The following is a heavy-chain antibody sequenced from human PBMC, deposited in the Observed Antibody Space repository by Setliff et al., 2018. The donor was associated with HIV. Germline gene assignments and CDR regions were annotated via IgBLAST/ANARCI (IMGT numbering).Heavy chain of an antibody. V-gene: IGHV4-34*01. Sequence: SETLSLTCAVYGGSFSGYYWSWIRQPPGKGLEWIGGINHSGSTNYNPSLKSRVTISVDTSKNQFSLKLSSVTAADTAVYYCARNDYGSGTYNWFDPWGQGTLVTVPQ. CDR2: INHSGST. J-gene: IGHJ5*02. CDR3: ARNDYGSGTYNWFDP. CDR1: GGSFSGYY. D-gene: IGHD3-10*01.